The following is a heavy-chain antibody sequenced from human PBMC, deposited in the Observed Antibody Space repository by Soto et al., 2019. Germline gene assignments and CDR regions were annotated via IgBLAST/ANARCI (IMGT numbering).Heavy chain of an antibody. V-gene: IGHV4-34*01. CDR3: ARALGYCSSTSCYSDY. J-gene: IGHJ4*02. Sequence: QVQLQQWGAGLLKPSETLSLTCAVYGGSFSGYYWSWIRQHPGKGLEWIGEINHSGSTNYNPSLNSRVTISVDTSKNQFSLKLSSVTAADTAVYYCARALGYCSSTSCYSDYWGQGTLVTVSS. D-gene: IGHD2-2*01. CDR1: GGSFSGYY. CDR2: INHSGST.